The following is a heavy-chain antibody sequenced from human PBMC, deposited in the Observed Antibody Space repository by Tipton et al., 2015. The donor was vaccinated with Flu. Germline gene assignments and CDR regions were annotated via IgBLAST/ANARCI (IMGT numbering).Heavy chain of an antibody. D-gene: IGHD3-10*02. V-gene: IGHV4-38-2*01. J-gene: IGHJ4*02. CDR3: ARHTGDSVRGVIDY. CDR1: GYSIRSSNSY. Sequence: TLSLTCAVSGYSIRSSNSYWGWIRQPPGKGLEWIGNIFHSGNSYRNPSLKSRVTISVDTSKNQFSLRLSSVTAADPAVYYCARHTGDSVRGVIDYWGQGTLVTVSS. CDR2: IFHSGNS.